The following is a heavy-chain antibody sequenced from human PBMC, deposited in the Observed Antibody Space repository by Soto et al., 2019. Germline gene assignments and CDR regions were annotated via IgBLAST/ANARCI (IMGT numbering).Heavy chain of an antibody. Sequence: QVQLQESGPGLVKPSETLSLTCTVSGGSISSNFWNWIRQPPGKGLEWIGYISYSGNTNYNPSLRRRDPISVDTSTNHFSLRLNSVTAADPAVYYCARGSNPSRGSLAYWGQGSLVTVSS. CDR3: ARGSNPSRGSLAY. CDR1: GGSISSNF. J-gene: IGHJ4*02. CDR2: ISYSGNT. V-gene: IGHV4-59*01. D-gene: IGHD3-16*01.